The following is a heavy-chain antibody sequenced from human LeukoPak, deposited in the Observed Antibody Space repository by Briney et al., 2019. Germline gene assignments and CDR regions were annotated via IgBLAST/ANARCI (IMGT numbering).Heavy chain of an antibody. D-gene: IGHD6-19*01. Sequence: GRSLRLSCAASGFTFSSYGMHWVRQAPGKGLEWVAVIWYDGSNKYYADSVKGRFTISRDNSKNTLYLQMNSLRAEDTAVYYCARGSSGWYNYFDYWGQGTLVTVSS. CDR1: GFTFSSYG. CDR3: ARGSSGWYNYFDY. CDR2: IWYDGSNK. V-gene: IGHV3-33*01. J-gene: IGHJ4*02.